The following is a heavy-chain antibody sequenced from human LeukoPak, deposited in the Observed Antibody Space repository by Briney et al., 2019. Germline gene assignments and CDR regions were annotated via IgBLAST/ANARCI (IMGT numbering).Heavy chain of an antibody. V-gene: IGHV3-74*01. J-gene: IGHJ6*02. CDR2: INSDGSST. D-gene: IGHD3-10*01. CDR1: GFTFSSYW. CDR3: AMVRDYYYHGLDV. Sequence: GGSLRLSCAASGFTFSSYWMHWVRQAPGKGLVWVSRINSDGSSTSYADSVKGRFTISRDNAMNTLYLQMNSLRAEDTAVYYCAMVRDYYYHGLDVWGQGTTVTVSS.